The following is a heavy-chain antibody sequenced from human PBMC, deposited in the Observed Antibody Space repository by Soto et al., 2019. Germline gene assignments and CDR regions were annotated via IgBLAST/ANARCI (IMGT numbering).Heavy chain of an antibody. J-gene: IGHJ6*02. CDR1: GGTFSSYA. V-gene: IGHV1-69*13. CDR3: ARQAGSYDFWSGYPSNYYYYYGMDV. Sequence: SVKVSCKASGGTFSSYAISWVRQAPGQGLEWMGGIIPIFGTANYAQKFQGRVTITADESTSTAYMELSSLRSEDTAVYYCARQAGSYDFWSGYPSNYYYYYGMDVWGQGTTVTVSS. D-gene: IGHD3-3*01. CDR2: IIPIFGTA.